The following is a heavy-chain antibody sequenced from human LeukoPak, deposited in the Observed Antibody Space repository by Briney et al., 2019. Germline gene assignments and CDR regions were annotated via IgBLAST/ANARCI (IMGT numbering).Heavy chain of an antibody. Sequence: ASVKVSCKASGYTLTDYYFHWMRQAPGQGLEWMGWINPHSGDTNYAQKFQGRVTMTRDTSISTVYMELSRLTSDDTAVFYCAKTGRSGWYYHFDYWGQGTLVTVSS. CDR3: AKTGRSGWYYHFDY. D-gene: IGHD6-19*01. J-gene: IGHJ4*02. CDR2: INPHSGDT. V-gene: IGHV1-2*02. CDR1: GYTLTDYY.